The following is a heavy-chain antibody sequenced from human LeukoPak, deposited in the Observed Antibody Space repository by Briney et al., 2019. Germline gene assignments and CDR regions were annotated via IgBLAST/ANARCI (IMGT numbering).Heavy chain of an antibody. D-gene: IGHD3-3*01. Sequence: GASVKVSCKASGYTFTGYYMHWVRQAPGQGLEWMGGIIPIFGTANYAQKFQGRVTITADKSTSTAYMELSSLRSEDTAVYYCARHNYDFWSGSSEVLDWFDPWGQGTLVTVSS. V-gene: IGHV1-69*06. J-gene: IGHJ5*02. CDR2: IIPIFGTA. CDR1: GYTFTGYY. CDR3: ARHNYDFWSGSSEVLDWFDP.